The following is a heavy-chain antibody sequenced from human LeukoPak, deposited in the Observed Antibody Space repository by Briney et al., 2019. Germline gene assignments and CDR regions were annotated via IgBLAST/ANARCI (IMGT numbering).Heavy chain of an antibody. Sequence: PSETLSLTCTVSGGSISSRNYCWGWIRQPPGKGLEWIGSLYYGGSSNYNPSLKSRVTISVDTSKNQFSLKLNSVTAADTAVYYCARRWSGYYAFDYWGQGTLVTVSS. CDR2: LYYGGSS. CDR1: GGSISSRNYC. D-gene: IGHD3-3*01. CDR3: ARRWSGYYAFDY. J-gene: IGHJ4*02. V-gene: IGHV4-39*01.